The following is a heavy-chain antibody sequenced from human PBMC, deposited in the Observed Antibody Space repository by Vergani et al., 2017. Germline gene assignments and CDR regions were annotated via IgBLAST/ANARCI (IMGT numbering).Heavy chain of an antibody. D-gene: IGHD3-22*01. V-gene: IGHV1-69*01. CDR3: ARVAYRHYYYDSSGYYLDY. J-gene: IGHJ4*02. CDR1: GGTFSSYA. CDR2: IIPIFGTA. Sequence: QVQLVQSGAEVKKPGSSVKVSCKASGGTFSSYAISWARQAPGQGLEWMGGIIPIFGTANYAQKFQGRVTITADESTSTAYMELSSLRSEDTAVYYCARVAYRHYYYDSSGYYLDYWGQGTLVTVSS.